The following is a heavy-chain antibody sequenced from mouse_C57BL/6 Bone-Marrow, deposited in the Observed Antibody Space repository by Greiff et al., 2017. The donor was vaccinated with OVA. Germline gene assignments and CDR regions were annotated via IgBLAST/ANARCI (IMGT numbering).Heavy chain of an antibody. V-gene: IGHV5-12*01. CDR2: ISNGGGST. CDR1: GFTFSDYY. Sequence: EVQVVESGGGLVQPGGSLKLSCAASGFTFSDYYMYWVRQTPEKRLEWVAYISNGGGSTYYPDTVKGRFTISRDNAKNTLYLQMSRLKSEDTAMYYCASSPLRWFAYWGQGTLVTVSA. CDR3: ASSPLRWFAY. J-gene: IGHJ3*01. D-gene: IGHD1-1*01.